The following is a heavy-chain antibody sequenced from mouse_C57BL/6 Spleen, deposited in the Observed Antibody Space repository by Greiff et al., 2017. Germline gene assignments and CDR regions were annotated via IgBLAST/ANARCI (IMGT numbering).Heavy chain of an antibody. J-gene: IGHJ1*03. D-gene: IGHD1-1*01. CDR2: IYPGSGST. V-gene: IGHV1-55*01. Sequence: QVQLQQPGAELVKPGASVKMSCKASGYTFTSYWITWVKQRPGQGLEWIGDIYPGSGSTNYNEKFKSKATLTVVTSSSTAYMQLSSLTSEDSAVYYCARRGFYYYGSSSWYFDVWGTGTTVTVSS. CDR3: ARRGFYYYGSSSWYFDV. CDR1: GYTFTSYW.